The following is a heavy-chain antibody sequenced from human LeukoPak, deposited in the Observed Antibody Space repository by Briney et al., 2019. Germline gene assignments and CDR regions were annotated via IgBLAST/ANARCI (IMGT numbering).Heavy chain of an antibody. Sequence: PGGSLRLSCAASGFSFTSYDMHWVRHATGKGLEWVSAIGTAGATYYAGSVEGRFTISREDAKNSLYLQMNGLRVGDTAVYYCTRGLYYYYSGTYYGMDVWGQGTTVTVSS. J-gene: IGHJ6*02. V-gene: IGHV3-13*04. CDR3: TRGLYYYYSGTYYGMDV. D-gene: IGHD3-10*01. CDR2: IGTAGAT. CDR1: GFSFTSYD.